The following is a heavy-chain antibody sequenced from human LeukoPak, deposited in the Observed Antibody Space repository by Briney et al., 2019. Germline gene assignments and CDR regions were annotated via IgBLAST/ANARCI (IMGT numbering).Heavy chain of an antibody. CDR3: AKGWRMGDY. CDR2: ISYDGSNK. CDR1: GFTVNSNY. Sequence: PGGSLRLSCAASGFTVNSNYMNWVRQAPGKGLEWVAVISYDGSNKYYADSVKGRFTISRDNSKNTLYLQMNSLRAEDTAVYYCAKGWRMGDYWGQGTLVTVSS. V-gene: IGHV3-30*18. J-gene: IGHJ4*02. D-gene: IGHD5-24*01.